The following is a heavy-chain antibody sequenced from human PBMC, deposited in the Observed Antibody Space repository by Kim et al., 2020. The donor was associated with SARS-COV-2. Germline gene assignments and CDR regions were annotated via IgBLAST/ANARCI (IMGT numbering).Heavy chain of an antibody. J-gene: IGHJ4*02. CDR3: ARRGSSPPQYYFDY. Sequence: NPSLKSRVTISVDTSKNQFSLKLSSVTAADTAVYYCARRGSSPPQYYFDYWGQGTLVTVSS. V-gene: IGHV4-39*01. D-gene: IGHD6-13*01.